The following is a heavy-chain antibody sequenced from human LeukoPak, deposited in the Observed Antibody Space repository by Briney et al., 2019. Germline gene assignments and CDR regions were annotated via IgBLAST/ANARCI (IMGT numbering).Heavy chain of an antibody. J-gene: IGHJ4*02. V-gene: IGHV4-34*01. D-gene: IGHD3-10*01. Sequence: PSETLSLTCAVYGGSFSGYYWSWIRQPPGKGLEWIGEINHSGSTNYNPSLKSRVTISVDTSKNQFSLKLSSVTAADTAVYYCARGPRLLWFGELQSARPDLDYWGQGTLVTVSS. CDR3: ARGPRLLWFGELQSARPDLDY. CDR1: GGSFSGYY. CDR2: INHSGST.